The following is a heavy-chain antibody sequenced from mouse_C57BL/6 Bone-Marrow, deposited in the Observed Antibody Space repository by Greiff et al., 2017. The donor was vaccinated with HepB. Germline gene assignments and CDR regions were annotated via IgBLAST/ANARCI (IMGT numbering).Heavy chain of an antibody. Sequence: EVQRVESGGGLVKPGGSLKLSCAASGFTFSDYGMHWVRQSPEKGLEWVAYISSGSSTIYYADTVKGGFTISRDNAKNTLFLQMTSLRSEDTAMYYCARLRLHYYAMDYWGQGTSVTVSS. V-gene: IGHV5-17*01. D-gene: IGHD3-2*02. CDR2: ISSGSSTI. CDR3: ARLRLHYYAMDY. J-gene: IGHJ4*01. CDR1: GFTFSDYG.